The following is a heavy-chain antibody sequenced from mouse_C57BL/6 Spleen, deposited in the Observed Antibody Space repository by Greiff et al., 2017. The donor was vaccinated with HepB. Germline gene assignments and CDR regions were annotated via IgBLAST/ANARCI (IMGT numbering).Heavy chain of an antibody. J-gene: IGHJ2*01. CDR1: GYTFTSYW. CDR3: ARGDDYGYYFDY. Sequence: VQLQQPGAELVRPGSSVKLSCKASGYTFTSYWMDWVKQRPGQGLEWIGNIYPSDSETHYNQKFKDKATLTVDKSSSTAYMQLSSLTSEDSAVYYCARGDDYGYYFDYWGQGTTLTVSS. D-gene: IGHD2-4*01. CDR2: IYPSDSET. V-gene: IGHV1-61*01.